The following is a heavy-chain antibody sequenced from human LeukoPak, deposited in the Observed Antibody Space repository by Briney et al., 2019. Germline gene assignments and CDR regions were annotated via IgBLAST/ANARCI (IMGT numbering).Heavy chain of an antibody. CDR3: ARDQDGFDY. Sequence: PGRSLRLSCAASGFTFSSYAMHWVRQAPGKGLEWVAVISYDGSNKYYADSVKGRFTISRDNSKNTLYLQMNSLRAEDTAVYYCARDQDGFDYWGQEPWSPSPQ. CDR2: ISYDGSNK. J-gene: IGHJ4*01. CDR1: GFTFSSYA. V-gene: IGHV3-30*04.